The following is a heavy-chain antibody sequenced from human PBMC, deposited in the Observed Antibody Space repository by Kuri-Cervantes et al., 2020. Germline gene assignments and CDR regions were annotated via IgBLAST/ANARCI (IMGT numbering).Heavy chain of an antibody. Sequence: AAVKVSCMASGGTFISYYIRWVRQAPGQGREWMGWISSYNGNKYYAQTLQGRVTMTRDTSINTAYMELSRLRSDDTAVYYCARDLGYSSGWYYYWGQGTLVTVSS. J-gene: IGHJ4*02. D-gene: IGHD6-19*01. CDR3: ARDLGYSSGWYYY. CDR1: GGTFISYY. CDR2: ISSYNGNK. V-gene: IGHV1-2*02.